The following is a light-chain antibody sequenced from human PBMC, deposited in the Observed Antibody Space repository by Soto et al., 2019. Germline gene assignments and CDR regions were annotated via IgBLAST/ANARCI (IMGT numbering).Light chain of an antibody. V-gene: IGLV4-69*01. Sequence: QPVLTQAPSASASLGASVKLTCTLSSGHSSYAIAWHQQQPEKGPRYLMKVNSDGSHSKGDGIPDRFSGSSSGAERYLTISSLQSEDEADYYCQTGGTERVFGGGTKLTVL. CDR3: QTGGTERV. CDR2: VNSDGSH. CDR1: SGHSSYA. J-gene: IGLJ2*01.